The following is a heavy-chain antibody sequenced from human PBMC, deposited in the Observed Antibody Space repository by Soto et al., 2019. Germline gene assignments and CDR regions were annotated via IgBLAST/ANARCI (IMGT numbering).Heavy chain of an antibody. D-gene: IGHD3-22*01. CDR2: ISASGGST. Sequence: EVQLLESGGGLVQPGGSLRLSCAASGFTFSSYAMSWVRQAPGKGLEWVSGISASGGSTYYADSVKGRFTISRDNSKNTMYVLMNSLGAEDTAVYYCAKGYDSSGYYRNDGFDMWGQGTTVIVSS. CDR3: AKGYDSSGYYRNDGFDM. J-gene: IGHJ3*02. V-gene: IGHV3-23*01. CDR1: GFTFSSYA.